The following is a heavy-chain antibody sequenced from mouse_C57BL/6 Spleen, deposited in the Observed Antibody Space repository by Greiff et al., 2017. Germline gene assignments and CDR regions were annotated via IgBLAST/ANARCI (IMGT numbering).Heavy chain of an antibody. CDR3: ARGRGYSNYRGYFDV. Sequence: QVQLQQPGAELVRPGSSVKLSCKASGYTFTSYWMDWVKQRPGQGLEWIGNIYPSDSETHYNQKFKDKATLTVDKSSSTAYMQLRSLPSEDSAVYSFARGRGYSNYRGYFDVWGPGTTVTVSS. J-gene: IGHJ1*01. V-gene: IGHV1-61*01. CDR2: IYPSDSET. CDR1: GYTFTSYW. D-gene: IGHD2-5*01.